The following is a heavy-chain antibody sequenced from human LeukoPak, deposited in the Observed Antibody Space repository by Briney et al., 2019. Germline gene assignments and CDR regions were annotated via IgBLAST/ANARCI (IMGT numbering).Heavy chain of an antibody. J-gene: IGHJ6*02. V-gene: IGHV6-1*01. CDR1: GDSVSSYSAA. CDR2: TYYRSKWYN. CDR3: ARTSCSTGCDYGLDV. Sequence: SQTLSLTCAISGDSVSSYSAAWNWIRQSPSGGLEWLGRTYYRSKWYNDYAGSLKSRITINPDTSKNQFSLQLNSLTPEDPAVHYCARTSCSTGCDYGLDVWGQGTTVTVSS. D-gene: IGHD2-2*01.